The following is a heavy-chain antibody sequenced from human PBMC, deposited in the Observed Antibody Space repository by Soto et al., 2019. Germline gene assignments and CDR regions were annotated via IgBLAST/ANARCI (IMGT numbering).Heavy chain of an antibody. D-gene: IGHD3-16*02. Sequence: GGSLRLSCAASGFTVSSNYMSWVRQAPGKGLEWVSVIYSGGSTYYADSVKGRFTISRDNSKNTLYLQMNSLRAEDTAVYYCARCIIGITFGGVIAEYYFDYWGQGTLVTVSS. J-gene: IGHJ4*02. CDR1: GFTVSSNY. CDR2: IYSGGST. CDR3: ARCIIGITFGGVIAEYYFDY. V-gene: IGHV3-66*01.